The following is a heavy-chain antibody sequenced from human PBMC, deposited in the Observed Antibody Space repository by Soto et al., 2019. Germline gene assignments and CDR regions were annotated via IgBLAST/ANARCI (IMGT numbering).Heavy chain of an antibody. CDR1: CGSVSSGSYY. CDR3: ARGQAFWTGYYRMPYYFDY. D-gene: IGHD3-3*01. Sequence: SETLSLTCTVSCGSVSSGSYYWSWIRQPPGKGLEYIGYLYYSGSTNYNPSLKSRVTISVDTPKNQFSLKLTSVTAADTAIYYCARGQAFWTGYYRMPYYFDYWGQGTLVT. CDR2: LYYSGST. V-gene: IGHV4-61*01. J-gene: IGHJ4*02.